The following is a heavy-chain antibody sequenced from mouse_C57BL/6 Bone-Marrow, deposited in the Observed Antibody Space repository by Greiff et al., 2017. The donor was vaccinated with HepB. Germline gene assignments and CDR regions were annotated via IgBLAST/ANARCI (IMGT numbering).Heavy chain of an antibody. V-gene: IGHV1-64*01. J-gene: IGHJ1*03. D-gene: IGHD1-1*01. CDR3: ARIVYYYGSLYFDV. CDR2: IHPNSGST. CDR1: GYTFTSYW. Sequence: QVQLQQPGAELVKPGASVKLSCKASGYTFTSYWMHWVKQRPGQGLEWIGMIHPNSGSTNYNEKFKSKATLTVDKSSSTAYMQLSSLTSEDSAVYYCARIVYYYGSLYFDVWGTGTTVTVSS.